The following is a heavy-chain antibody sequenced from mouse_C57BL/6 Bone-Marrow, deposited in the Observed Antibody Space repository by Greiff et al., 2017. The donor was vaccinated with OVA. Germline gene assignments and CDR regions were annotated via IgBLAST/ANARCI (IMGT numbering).Heavy chain of an antibody. J-gene: IGHJ1*03. Sequence: QVQLQQSGAELVRPGTSVKVSCKASGYAFTNYLIEWVKQRPGQGLEWIGVINPGSGGTNYNEKFKGKATLTADKSSSTAYMQLSSLTSEDSAVYYCARSYSNFYWYFDVWGTVTTVTVSS. CDR3: ARSYSNFYWYFDV. CDR2: INPGSGGT. V-gene: IGHV1-54*01. CDR1: GYAFTNYL. D-gene: IGHD2-5*01.